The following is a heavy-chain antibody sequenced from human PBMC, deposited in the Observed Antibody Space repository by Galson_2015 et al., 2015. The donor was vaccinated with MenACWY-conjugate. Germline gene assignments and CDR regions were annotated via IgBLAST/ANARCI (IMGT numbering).Heavy chain of an antibody. J-gene: IGHJ4*02. Sequence: KGRFTISRDDSKSIAYLQMNSLKTEDTAVYYCTRVNLAYCGGDCYPNDYWGQGTLVTVSS. CDR3: TRVNLAYCGGDCYPNDY. D-gene: IGHD2-21*02. V-gene: IGHV3-49*02.